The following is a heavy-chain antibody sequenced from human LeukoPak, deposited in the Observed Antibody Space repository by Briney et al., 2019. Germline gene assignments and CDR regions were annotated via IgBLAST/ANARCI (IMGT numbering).Heavy chain of an antibody. J-gene: IGHJ4*02. CDR3: TKDQSLWVVNYYSDY. Sequence: PGGSLRLSCAASGFSFSSYGMHWVRQAPGKGLEWVAVISYDGSNKYYADSVKGRFTISRDNSKNTLYLQKNSLSAEDTAVYYCTKDQSLWVVNYYSDYWGQGNLVTVSS. CDR1: GFSFSSYG. D-gene: IGHD3-22*01. V-gene: IGHV3-30*18. CDR2: ISYDGSNK.